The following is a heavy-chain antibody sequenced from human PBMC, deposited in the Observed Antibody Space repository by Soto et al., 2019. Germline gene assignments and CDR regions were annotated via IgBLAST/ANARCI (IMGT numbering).Heavy chain of an antibody. CDR2: ISYDGSNK. CDR3: ARVPSSSGRAHFDY. J-gene: IGHJ4*02. D-gene: IGHD2-15*01. CDR1: GFTFSSYG. Sequence: PGESLKISCAASGFTFSSYGMHWVRQAPGKGLEWVAVISYDGSNKYYADSVKGRFTISRDNSKNTLYLQMNSLRAEDTAVYYCARVPSSSGRAHFDYWGQGTLVTVSS. V-gene: IGHV3-30*03.